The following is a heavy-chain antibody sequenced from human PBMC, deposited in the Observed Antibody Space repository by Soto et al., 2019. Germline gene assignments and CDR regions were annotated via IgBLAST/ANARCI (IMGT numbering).Heavy chain of an antibody. CDR3: ARAWTATAGWANWFDR. J-gene: IGHJ5*02. V-gene: IGHV4-31*03. D-gene: IGHD6-13*01. CDR1: GGSISGEGYY. CDR2: IHYCGST. Sequence: QVQLQESGPGLVEPSQTLSLTCTVSGGSISGEGYYWSWIRQYSGRGLEWIGYIHYCGSTYYNPSLKCRVIISVDTSKTQFFLNLSSVTAADTAVYYCARAWTATAGWANWFDRWGQGTLVTVTS.